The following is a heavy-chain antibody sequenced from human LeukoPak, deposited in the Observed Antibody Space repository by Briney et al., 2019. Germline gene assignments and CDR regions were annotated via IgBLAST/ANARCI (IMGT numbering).Heavy chain of an antibody. CDR3: ASAQWLAFDY. CDR1: GGSISNFY. D-gene: IGHD6-19*01. CDR2: IYTSGNT. Sequence: SETLSLTCTVSGGSISNFYWSWIRQPAGKGLEWIGRIYTSGNTNYNPSLKSRVTISVDKSKNQFSLKLSSVTAADTAVYYCASAQWLAFDYWGQGTLVTVSS. J-gene: IGHJ4*02. V-gene: IGHV4-4*07.